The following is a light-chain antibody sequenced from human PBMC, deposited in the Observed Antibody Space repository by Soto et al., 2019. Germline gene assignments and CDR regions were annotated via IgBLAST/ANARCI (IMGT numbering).Light chain of an antibody. J-gene: IGLJ2*01. Sequence: QSVLTQPPSASGTPGQRVTISCSGSSSNIGSNTVNWYQQLPGTAPKLLIYSNNQRPSGVPDRFSGSKSGTSASLAICGLQSEDEADYYCAAWDDSLNVYVVFGGGTKLTVL. CDR2: SNN. V-gene: IGLV1-44*01. CDR3: AAWDDSLNVYVV. CDR1: SSNIGSNT.